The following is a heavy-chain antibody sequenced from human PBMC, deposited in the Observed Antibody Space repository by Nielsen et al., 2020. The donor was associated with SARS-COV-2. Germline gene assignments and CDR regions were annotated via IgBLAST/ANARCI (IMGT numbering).Heavy chain of an antibody. CDR3: ARDRSSNGDYGEGDY. J-gene: IGHJ4*02. Sequence: SATLPLTCTVSGGSFNSSSYYWGWLRPPPGKGLAWIGSIYYSGSTYYNPSLKSQVTISVDTSRIQFFLKLNSVTATDTAVYFCARDRSSNGDYGEGDYWGQGLLVTVSS. CDR1: GGSFNSSSYY. D-gene: IGHD4-17*01. CDR2: IYYSGST. V-gene: IGHV4-39*07.